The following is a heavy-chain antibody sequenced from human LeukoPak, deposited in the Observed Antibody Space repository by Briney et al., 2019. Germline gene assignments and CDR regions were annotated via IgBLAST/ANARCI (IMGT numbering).Heavy chain of an antibody. CDR1: GYTFTSYG. CDR2: MNPTSGNT. J-gene: IGHJ5*02. D-gene: IGHD3-22*01. Sequence: ASVKVFCKASGYTFTSYGINWGRQATGPGVEWMGWMNPTSGNTAYSQKFQGRVTITSNTSISTAYMELSSLRSEDTAVYYCARGRSMWYYDSSGYYTTSSEYNWFDPWGQGTLVTVSS. V-gene: IGHV1-8*03. CDR3: ARGRSMWYYDSSGYYTTSSEYNWFDP.